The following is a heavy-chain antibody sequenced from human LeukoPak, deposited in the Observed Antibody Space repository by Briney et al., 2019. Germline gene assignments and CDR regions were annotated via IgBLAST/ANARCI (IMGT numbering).Heavy chain of an antibody. D-gene: IGHD1-14*01. CDR2: MNPNSGNT. J-gene: IGHJ5*02. V-gene: IGHV1-8*01. Sequence: EASVKVSCKASGYTFTSYDINWVRQATGQGLGWMGWMNPNSGNTGYAQKFQGRVTMTRNTSISTAYMELSSLRSEDTAVYYCARAGRKHNWFDPWGQGTLVTVSS. CDR1: GYTFTSYD. CDR3: ARAGRKHNWFDP.